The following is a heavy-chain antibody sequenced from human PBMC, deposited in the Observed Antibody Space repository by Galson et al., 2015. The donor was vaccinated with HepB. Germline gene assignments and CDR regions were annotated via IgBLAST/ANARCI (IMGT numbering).Heavy chain of an antibody. CDR1: GFTFSSYA. D-gene: IGHD5-18*01. V-gene: IGHV3-64D*06. CDR2: ISSNGGST. CDR3: VKEEAMGTFDY. J-gene: IGHJ4*02. Sequence: SLRLSCAASGFTFSSYAMHWVRQAPGKGLEYVSAISSNGGSTYYADSVKGRFTISRDNSKNTLYLQMSSLRAEDTAVYYCVKEEAMGTFDYWGQGTLVTVSS.